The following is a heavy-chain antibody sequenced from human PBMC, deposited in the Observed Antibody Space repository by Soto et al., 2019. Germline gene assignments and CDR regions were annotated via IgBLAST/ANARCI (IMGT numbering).Heavy chain of an antibody. J-gene: IGHJ4*02. CDR3: ARSITGRYYYDSSGYYSR. D-gene: IGHD3-22*01. V-gene: IGHV4-61*01. Sequence: SETLSLTCTVSGGSVSSGSYYWSWIRQPPGKGLEWIGYIYYSGSTNYNPSLKSRVTISVDTSKNQFSLKLSSVTAADTAVYYCARSITGRYYYDSSGYYSRWGQGTLVTVSS. CDR2: IYYSGST. CDR1: GGSVSSGSYY.